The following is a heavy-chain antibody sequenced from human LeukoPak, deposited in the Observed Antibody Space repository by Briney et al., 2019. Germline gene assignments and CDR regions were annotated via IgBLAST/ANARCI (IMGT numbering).Heavy chain of an antibody. D-gene: IGHD2-21*02. CDR2: IYSGGST. Sequence: GGSLRLSCAASGFVFGGNYMSWVRQAPGKGLEWVSVIYSGGSTYYADSVKGRFSTSRDRSTSTLFLQMDSLRVEDTAIYYCARPTYGDSTRYGMDVWGQGTTVIVSS. CDR1: GFVFGGNY. V-gene: IGHV3-53*01. CDR3: ARPTYGDSTRYGMDV. J-gene: IGHJ6*02.